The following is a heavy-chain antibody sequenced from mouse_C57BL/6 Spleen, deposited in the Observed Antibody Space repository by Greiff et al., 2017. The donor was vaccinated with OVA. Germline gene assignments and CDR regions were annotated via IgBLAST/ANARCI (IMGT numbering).Heavy chain of an antibody. CDR1: GYTFTDYN. J-gene: IGHJ3*01. CDR2: INPNNGGT. CDR3: ARRIYYYGSSPFAY. V-gene: IGHV1-18*01. D-gene: IGHD1-1*01. Sequence: EVQLQQSGPELVKPGASVKIPCKASGYTFTDYNMDWVKQSHGKSLEWIGDINPNNGGTIYNQKFKGKATLTVDKSSSTAYMARRSLTSEDTAVYDCARRIYYYGSSPFAYWGQGTLVTVSA.